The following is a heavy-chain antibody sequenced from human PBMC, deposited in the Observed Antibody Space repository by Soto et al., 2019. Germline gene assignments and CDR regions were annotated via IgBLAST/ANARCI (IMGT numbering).Heavy chain of an antibody. CDR3: ARGTQGYDFWRCSLTSYYYYYGMDV. CDR1: GFTFSSYG. CDR2: IWYDGSNK. J-gene: IGHJ6*02. D-gene: IGHD3-3*01. V-gene: IGHV3-33*01. Sequence: QVQLVESGGGVVQPGRSLRLSCAASGFTFSSYGMHWVRQAPGKGLEWVAVIWYDGSNKYYADSVKGRFTLSRDNSKKTLYLQMNSLRAEDTAVYYCARGTQGYDFWRCSLTSYYYYYGMDVWGQGTTVSVSS.